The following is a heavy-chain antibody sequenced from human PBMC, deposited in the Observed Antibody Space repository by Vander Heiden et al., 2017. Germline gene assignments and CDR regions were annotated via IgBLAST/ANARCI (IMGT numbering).Heavy chain of an antibody. V-gene: IGHV3-53*01. CDR2: LSVGGDT. Sequence: EVQLVESGGGLIQPGGSLKLSCAASGFTVSVNYMAWVRQAPGKGPEWVSTLSVGGDTFYAASVKGRFIISRDKARNTLFLQMDRLRADDTAVYYCARDLGRSLARGAFDIWGQGTRVTVSS. CDR3: ARDLGRSLARGAFDI. CDR1: GFTVSVNY. D-gene: IGHD3-10*01. J-gene: IGHJ3*02.